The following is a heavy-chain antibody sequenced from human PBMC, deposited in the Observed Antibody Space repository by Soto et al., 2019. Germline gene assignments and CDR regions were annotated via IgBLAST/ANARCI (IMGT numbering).Heavy chain of an antibody. D-gene: IGHD3-16*01. Sequence: EVQLVDSGGGLVQPGGSTRLSCATSGFPFIDHHLDWVRQAPGKGLEWDGRSRNKAQSYTTEYAASVKGRFTISRDDSGNSVYLQMNSLKIEDTATYSCGRVGGWLGGSNAFDIWGQGTTVTVSS. V-gene: IGHV3-72*01. CDR1: GFPFIDHH. CDR2: SRNKAQSYTT. J-gene: IGHJ3*02. CDR3: GRVGGWLGGSNAFDI.